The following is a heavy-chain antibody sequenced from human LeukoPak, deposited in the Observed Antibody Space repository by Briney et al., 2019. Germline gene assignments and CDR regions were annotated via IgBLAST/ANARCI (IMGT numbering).Heavy chain of an antibody. J-gene: IGHJ6*03. Sequence: GGSLRLSCAASGFTFSSYGMMWVRQAPGKGLEWVSYISSSSSTIYYADSVKGRFTISRDNAKNSLYLQMNSLRAEDTAVYYCARAGIPIYYYYMDVWGKGTTVTISS. CDR1: GFTFSSYG. CDR2: ISSSSSTI. D-gene: IGHD3-10*01. V-gene: IGHV3-48*01. CDR3: ARAGIPIYYYYMDV.